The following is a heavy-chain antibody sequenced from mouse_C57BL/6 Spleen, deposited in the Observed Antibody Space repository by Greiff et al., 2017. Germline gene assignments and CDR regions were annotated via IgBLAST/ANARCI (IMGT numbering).Heavy chain of an antibody. CDR1: GFNIKDDY. V-gene: IGHV14-4*01. CDR3: TRGNGGFDY. Sequence: EVQLQQSGAELVRPGASVKLSCTASGFNIKDDYMHWVKQRPEQGLEWIGWIDPENGDTEYASKFQGKATITADTSSNTAYLQLSSLTSEDTAVYYCTRGNGGFDYWGQGTTLTVSS. CDR2: IDPENGDT. D-gene: IGHD2-1*01. J-gene: IGHJ2*01.